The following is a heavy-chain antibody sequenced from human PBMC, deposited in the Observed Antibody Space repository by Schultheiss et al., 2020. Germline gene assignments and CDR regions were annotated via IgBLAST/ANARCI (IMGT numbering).Heavy chain of an antibody. D-gene: IGHD2-21*01. CDR1: GFTFTSSA. J-gene: IGHJ5*01. Sequence: SVKVSCKASGFTFTSSAVQWVRQARGQRLEWIGWIVVGSGNTNYAQKFQERVTSTRDMSTSTAYMELSSLRAEDTAVYYCATGGRRIYSDSWGQGTLVTVSS. V-gene: IGHV1-58*01. CDR3: ATGGRRIYSDS. CDR2: IVVGSGNT.